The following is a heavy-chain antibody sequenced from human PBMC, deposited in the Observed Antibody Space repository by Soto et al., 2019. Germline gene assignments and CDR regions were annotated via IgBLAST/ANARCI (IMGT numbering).Heavy chain of an antibody. J-gene: IGHJ4*02. CDR1: GVTFNNYA. D-gene: IGHD2-2*01. V-gene: IGHV3-23*01. CDR3: AKLGSSSWSPHYYFDY. Sequence: GGSMRLSCAASGVTFNNYAMGWVRQASGKGLEWFSAITGSGGDTYSADSVKGRFTISRDNSKNTLYLQMNSLRAEDTAIYYCAKLGSSSWSPHYYFDYWGQGTLVTVSS. CDR2: ITGSGGDT.